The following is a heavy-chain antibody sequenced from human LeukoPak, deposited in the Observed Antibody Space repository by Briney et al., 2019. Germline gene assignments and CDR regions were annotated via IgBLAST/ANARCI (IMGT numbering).Heavy chain of an antibody. CDR2: ISGSGGST. Sequence: GGSQRLSCAASGFTFSSYAMSWVRQAPGKGLEWVSAISGSGGSTYYADSVKGRFTISRDNSKNTVYLQMNSLRAEDTAVYYCAKWTRYCSGGSCYGGTFDYWGQGTLVTVSS. J-gene: IGHJ4*02. CDR3: AKWTRYCSGGSCYGGTFDY. D-gene: IGHD2-15*01. V-gene: IGHV3-23*01. CDR1: GFTFSSYA.